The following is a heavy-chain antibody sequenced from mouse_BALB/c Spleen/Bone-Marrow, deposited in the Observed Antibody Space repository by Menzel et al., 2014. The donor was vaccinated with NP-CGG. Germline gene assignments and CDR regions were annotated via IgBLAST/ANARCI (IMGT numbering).Heavy chain of an antibody. CDR2: IYLGSGST. V-gene: IGHV1-55*01. J-gene: IGHJ3*01. D-gene: IGHD3-1*01. Sequence: VQLVESGAELAKPGTSVKLSCKASGYNFTSYWINWVKLRPGQGLEWIGDIYLGSGSTNYNEKFKSKATLTVDTSSSTAYMQLSSLASEDSALYYCARFSQLGLLAYWGQGTLVTVSA. CDR3: ARFSQLGLLAY. CDR1: GYNFTSYW.